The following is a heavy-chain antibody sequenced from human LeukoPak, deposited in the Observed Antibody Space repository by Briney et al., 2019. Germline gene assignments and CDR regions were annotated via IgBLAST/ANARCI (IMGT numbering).Heavy chain of an antibody. CDR2: IYSGGST. Sequence: PGGSLRLSCAASGFTVSSNYMSWVRQAPGEGLEWVSVIYSGGSTYYADSVKGRFTISRDNSKNTLYLQMNSLRAEDTAVYYCARLDEKDAFDIWGQGTMVTVSS. J-gene: IGHJ3*02. CDR3: ARLDEKDAFDI. CDR1: GFTVSSNY. V-gene: IGHV3-53*01.